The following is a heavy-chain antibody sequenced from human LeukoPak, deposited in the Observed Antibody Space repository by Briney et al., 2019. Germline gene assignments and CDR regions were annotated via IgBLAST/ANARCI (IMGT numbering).Heavy chain of an antibody. CDR1: GGSFSGYY. CDR2: INHSGST. D-gene: IGHD3-9*01. J-gene: IGHJ4*02. CDR3: ARDAVLTGSFDY. V-gene: IGHV4-34*01. Sequence: SETLSLTCAVYGGSFSGYYWSWIRQPPGKGLEWIGEINHSGSTNYNPSLKSRVTISVDTSKNQFSLKLSSVTAADTAVYYCARDAVLTGSFDYWGQGTLVTVSS.